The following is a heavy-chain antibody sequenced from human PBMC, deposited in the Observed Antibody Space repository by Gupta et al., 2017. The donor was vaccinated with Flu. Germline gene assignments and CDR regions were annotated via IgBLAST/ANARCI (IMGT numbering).Heavy chain of an antibody. CDR2: IKEDGSRK. D-gene: IGHD6-6*01. Sequence: VRQAPGKGLEWVANIKEDGSRKIYVDSVKGRFTISRDNAKNSLYLQMNSLRDEDTALYYCARDSFTSSSLLDWGQGTLVTVSS. V-gene: IGHV3-7*01. CDR3: ARDSFTSSSLLD. J-gene: IGHJ4*02.